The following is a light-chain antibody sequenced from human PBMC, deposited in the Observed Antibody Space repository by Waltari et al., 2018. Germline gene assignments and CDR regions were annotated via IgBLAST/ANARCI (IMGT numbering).Light chain of an antibody. V-gene: IGLV3-25*03. Sequence: YELTQPPSVSVSQGQTARLTCSGHLLANEYTYWYHQKPGQAPVLVIYKDSERPSGIPERFSGSTSGTTVTLTISGVQAEDAADYYCHSGDSSSSLMVVGGGTKLTVL. CDR3: HSGDSSSSLMV. CDR1: LLANEY. J-gene: IGLJ2*01. CDR2: KDS.